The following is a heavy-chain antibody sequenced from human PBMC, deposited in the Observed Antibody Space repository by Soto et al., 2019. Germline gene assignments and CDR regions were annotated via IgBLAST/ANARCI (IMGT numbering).Heavy chain of an antibody. V-gene: IGHV3-15*01. CDR1: GFTFSNAW. CDR3: TTADYSGYPDSDY. D-gene: IGHD5-12*01. J-gene: IGHJ4*02. CDR2: IKSKTDGGTT. Sequence: NPGGSLRLSCAASGFTFSNAWMSWVRQAPGKGLEWVGRIKSKTDGGTTDYAAPVKGRFTISRDDSKNTLYLQMNSLKTEDTAVYYCTTADYSGYPDSDYWGQGTLVTVSS.